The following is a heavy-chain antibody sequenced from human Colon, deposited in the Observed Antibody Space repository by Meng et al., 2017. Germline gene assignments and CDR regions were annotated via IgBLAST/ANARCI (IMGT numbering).Heavy chain of an antibody. D-gene: IGHD2-15*01. Sequence: QGQLVQSGAEVKDPGASVTVSCKASGYTLDIHWMRLRPGEGLEWMGRINPRTGDTKSAQSLQGRVTMTRDTSTTTFSMDLRSLTTAASAIYFCARESADGGSFDLWGQGTLVTVSS. CDR3: ARESADGGSFDL. CDR2: INPRTGDT. J-gene: IGHJ4*02. V-gene: IGHV1-2*06. CDR1: GYTLD.